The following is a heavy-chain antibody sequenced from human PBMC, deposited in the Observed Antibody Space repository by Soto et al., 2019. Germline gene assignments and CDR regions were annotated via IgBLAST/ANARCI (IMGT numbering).Heavy chain of an antibody. J-gene: IGHJ4*02. CDR1: GGTFSSYT. D-gene: IGHD2-8*01. Sequence: QVQLVQSGAEVKKPGSSVKVSCKASGGTFSSYTISWVRQAPGQGLEWMGRIIPIPGMAHYARKFQGRVTITADKSTSTAYMSLSSLRSEDTAVYYCARVPPTVYACSYFDYWGQGTLVTVSS. CDR2: IIPIPGMA. V-gene: IGHV1-69*02. CDR3: ARVPPTVYACSYFDY.